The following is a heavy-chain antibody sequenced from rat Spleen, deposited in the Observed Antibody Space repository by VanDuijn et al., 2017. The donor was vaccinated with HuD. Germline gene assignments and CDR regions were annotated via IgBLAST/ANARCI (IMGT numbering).Heavy chain of an antibody. J-gene: IGHJ2*01. D-gene: IGHD1-6*01. V-gene: IGHV2-45*01. CDR3: ARATDYYYPDY. CDR1: GFSLTSYN. CDR2: MWSGGST. Sequence: QVQLKESGPGLVQPSETLSLTCTVSGFSLTSYNVHWVRQPPGKGLEWMGVMWSGGSTDYNSALKSRLSISRDTSKNQVFLKMNSLQSEDTTTYYCARATDYYYPDYWGQGVMVTVSS.